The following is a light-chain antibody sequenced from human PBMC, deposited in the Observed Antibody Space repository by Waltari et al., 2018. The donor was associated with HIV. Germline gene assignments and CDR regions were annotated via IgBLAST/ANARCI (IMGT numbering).Light chain of an antibody. V-gene: IGKV3-15*01. CDR1: QSVSSN. CDR2: GAS. Sequence: EIVMPQSPATLSVSPGARAPLSCRASQSVSSNLVWYQQKPGQAPRLLLYGASTRATGIPARFSGSGSGTEFTLTISSLQSEDFAVYYCQQYNNWPLTFGGGTKVEIK. J-gene: IGKJ4*01. CDR3: QQYNNWPLT.